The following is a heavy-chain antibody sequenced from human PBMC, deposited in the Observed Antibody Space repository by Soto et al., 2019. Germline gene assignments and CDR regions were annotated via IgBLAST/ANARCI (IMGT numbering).Heavy chain of an antibody. V-gene: IGHV4-59*01. J-gene: IGHJ6*02. CDR1: GGSISGYY. Sequence: ETLSLTCTVSGGSISGYYWSWIRQAPGKGLEYIGYIYYRGSTNYNPSLKSRVTMSVDTSRNQFSLKVNSVTAADTAVYYCARQQLLPFYYSLDVWGQGTTVTVSS. D-gene: IGHD6-13*01. CDR2: IYYRGST. CDR3: ARQQLLPFYYSLDV.